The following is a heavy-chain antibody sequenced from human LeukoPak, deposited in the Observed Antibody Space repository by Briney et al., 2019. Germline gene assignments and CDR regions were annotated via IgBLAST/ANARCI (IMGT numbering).Heavy chain of an antibody. CDR2: ISWNSGSI. V-gene: IGHV3-9*01. CDR3: AKSPLATMSPTFDY. J-gene: IGHJ4*02. CDR1: GFTFGDYA. Sequence: GRSLRLSCAASGFTFGDYAMHWVRQAPGKGLEWVSGISWNSGSIGYADSVKGRFAISRDNAKNSLYLQMNSLRAEDTALYYCAKSPLATMSPTFDYWGQGTLVTVSS. D-gene: IGHD3-10*02.